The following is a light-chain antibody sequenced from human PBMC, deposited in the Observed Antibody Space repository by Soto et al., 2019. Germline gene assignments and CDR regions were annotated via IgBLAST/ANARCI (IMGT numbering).Light chain of an antibody. CDR1: QSVSSSY. Sequence: EIVLTQSPGTLSLSPGERATLSCRASQSVSSSYLAWYQQKPGQAARLPIYDASSRATGIPDRFSGSGSGTDFTLTISRLEPEDFAVYYCQQYGSSPTFGQGTRLEIK. V-gene: IGKV3-20*01. J-gene: IGKJ5*01. CDR2: DAS. CDR3: QQYGSSPT.